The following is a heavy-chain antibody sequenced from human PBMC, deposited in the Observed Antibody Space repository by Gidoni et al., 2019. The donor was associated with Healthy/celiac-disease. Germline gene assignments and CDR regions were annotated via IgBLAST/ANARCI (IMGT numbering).Heavy chain of an antibody. CDR1: GFSLRNRRMG. CDR2: IFSTDEK. CDR3: ARSYCYDSSGYTTDY. D-gene: IGHD3-22*01. J-gene: IGHJ4*02. Sequence: QVTLKESGPVLVKPTETLTLTCTVSGFSLRNRRMGVSWIRQPPGKALEWLAHIFSTDEKTYSASLKSRLPITKDTSKSQVVLTMTNMDPVDTATYYCARSYCYDSSGYTTDYWGQGTLVTVSS. V-gene: IGHV2-26*01.